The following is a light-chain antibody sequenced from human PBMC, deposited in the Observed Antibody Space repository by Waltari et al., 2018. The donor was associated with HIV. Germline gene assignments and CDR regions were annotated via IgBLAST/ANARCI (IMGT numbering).Light chain of an antibody. CDR3: QAWDSSTRGL. CDR2: QNK. CDR1: KLGDNY. V-gene: IGLV3-1*01. Sequence: SYELTQPPSMSVSPGQTASITCSGDKLGDNYVCWYQQKPGQAPVLVLYQNKTRHSGIPERFSGSNSGNTGTLTISGTQAVDEADYYCQAWDSSTRGLFSGGTKLTVL. J-gene: IGLJ2*01.